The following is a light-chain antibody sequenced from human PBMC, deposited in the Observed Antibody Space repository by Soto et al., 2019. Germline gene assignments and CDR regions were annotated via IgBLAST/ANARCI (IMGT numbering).Light chain of an antibody. J-gene: IGKJ1*01. Sequence: EIVMTQSPATLSVSPGERATLSCRASQFVSSNLAWYQQKPGQAPRLLIYDAFIRATDIPARFSGSGSGTEFTLTISSLQSEDFAVYYCQQYNNWPRTFGQGTKVEIK. CDR2: DAF. CDR3: QQYNNWPRT. V-gene: IGKV3-15*01. CDR1: QFVSSN.